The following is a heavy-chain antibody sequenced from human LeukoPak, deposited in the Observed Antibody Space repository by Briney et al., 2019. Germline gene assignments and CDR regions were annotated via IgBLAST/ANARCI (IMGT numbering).Heavy chain of an antibody. CDR1: GFTFDDYG. Sequence: GGSLRLSCAASGFTFDDYGMSWVRHAPGKGLEWVSGINWNGGSTGYADSVKGRFTISRDNAKNSLYLQMNSLRAEDTALYYCARCGYGTIYYYYYMDVWGKGTTVTVSS. D-gene: IGHD1-1*01. CDR3: ARCGYGTIYYYYYMDV. CDR2: INWNGGST. V-gene: IGHV3-20*04. J-gene: IGHJ6*03.